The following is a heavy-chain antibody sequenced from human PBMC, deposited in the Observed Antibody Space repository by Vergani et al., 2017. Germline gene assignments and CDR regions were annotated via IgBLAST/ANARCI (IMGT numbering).Heavy chain of an antibody. CDR3: ARGPYTIFGVVIIGYYYYMDV. CDR2: IYYSGST. V-gene: IGHV4-39*07. D-gene: IGHD3-3*01. CDR1: GGSISSSSYY. J-gene: IGHJ6*03. Sequence: QLQLQESGPGLVKPSETLSLTCTVSGGSISSSSYYWGWIRQPPGKGLEWIGSIYYSGSTNYNPSLKSRVTISVDTSKNQFSLKLSSVTAADTAVYYCARGPYTIFGVVIIGYYYYMDVWGKGTTVTVSS.